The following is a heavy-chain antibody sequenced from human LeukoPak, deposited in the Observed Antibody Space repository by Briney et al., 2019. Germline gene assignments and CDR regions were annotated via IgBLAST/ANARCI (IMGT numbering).Heavy chain of an antibody. Sequence: GGSLRLSCAASGFTFSSYEMNWVRQAPGKGLEWVAFIRYDGNYQSYPDSVRGRFTISRDNSKNTLYLQVSSLRPEDTAIYYCAKDGTDYGRNSYDWFFDLWGRGTLVTVSS. J-gene: IGHJ2*01. D-gene: IGHD4-23*01. CDR3: AKDGTDYGRNSYDWFFDL. CDR2: IRYDGNYQ. CDR1: GFTFSSYE. V-gene: IGHV3-30*02.